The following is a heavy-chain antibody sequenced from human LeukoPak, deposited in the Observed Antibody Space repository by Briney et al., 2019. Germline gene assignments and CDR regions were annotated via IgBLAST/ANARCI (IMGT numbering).Heavy chain of an antibody. CDR1: GFTFSSYA. J-gene: IGHJ4*02. CDR2: ISYDGSNK. V-gene: IGHV3-30-3*01. CDR3: AREDYYDSSGYLDFDY. D-gene: IGHD3-22*01. Sequence: GGSLRLPCAASGFTFSSYAMHWVRQAPGKGLEWVAVISYDGSNKYYADSVKGRFTISRDNSKNTLYLQMNSLRAEDTAVYYCAREDYYDSSGYLDFDYWGQGTLVTVSS.